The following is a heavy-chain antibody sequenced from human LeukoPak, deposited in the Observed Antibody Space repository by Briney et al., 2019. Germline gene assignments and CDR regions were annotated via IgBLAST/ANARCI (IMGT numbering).Heavy chain of an antibody. D-gene: IGHD6-13*01. Sequence: ASVKVSCKASGYTFSAFYVQWVRQAPGQGLEWMGWISAYNGNTNYAQKLQGRVTMTTDTSTSTACMELRSLRSDDTAVYYCARGGSSWYFAFDIWGQGTMVTVSS. V-gene: IGHV1-18*04. CDR1: GYTFSAFY. J-gene: IGHJ3*02. CDR3: ARGGSSWYFAFDI. CDR2: ISAYNGNT.